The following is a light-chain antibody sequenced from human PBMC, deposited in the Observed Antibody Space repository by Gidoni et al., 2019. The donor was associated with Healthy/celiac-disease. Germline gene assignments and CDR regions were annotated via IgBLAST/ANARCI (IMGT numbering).Light chain of an antibody. CDR1: QDISNY. CDR2: DAS. V-gene: IGKV1-33*01. J-gene: IGKJ4*01. Sequence: DIQMTQPPSSLSASVGDRVTIICQASQDISNYLNWYQQKPGKAPKLLNYDASNLETGVPSRFSGSVSGTDFTFTISSLQPEDIATYYCQQYDNLPLTFGGGTKVEIK. CDR3: QQYDNLPLT.